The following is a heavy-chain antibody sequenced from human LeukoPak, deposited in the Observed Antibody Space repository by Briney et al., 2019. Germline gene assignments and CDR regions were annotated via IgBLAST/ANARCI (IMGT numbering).Heavy chain of an antibody. Sequence: PGGSLRLSCTASGFTFSSYSMNWVRQAPGKGLEWVSSISSSSSYIYYADSVKGRFTISRDNAKNSLYLQMNSLRAEDTAMYYCARDSRMNYYASWGRGTLVTVSS. J-gene: IGHJ5*02. CDR2: ISSSSSYI. CDR3: ARDSRMNYYAS. V-gene: IGHV3-21*01. CDR1: GFTFSSYS. D-gene: IGHD3-3*01.